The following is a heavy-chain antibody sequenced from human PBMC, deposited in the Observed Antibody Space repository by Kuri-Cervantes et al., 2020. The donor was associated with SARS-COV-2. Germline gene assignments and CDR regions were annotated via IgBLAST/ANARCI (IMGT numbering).Heavy chain of an antibody. CDR1: GFTFSSYG. Sequence: GESLKISCAASGFTFSSYGMLWVRQAPGKGLEWVAVISYDGSNKYYADSVKGRFTISRDNSKNTLYLQMNSLRAEDTAVYHCAKGGGPGSYIPLDYWGQGTLVTVSS. D-gene: IGHD1-26*01. V-gene: IGHV3-30*18. CDR3: AKGGGPGSYIPLDY. J-gene: IGHJ4*02. CDR2: ISYDGSNK.